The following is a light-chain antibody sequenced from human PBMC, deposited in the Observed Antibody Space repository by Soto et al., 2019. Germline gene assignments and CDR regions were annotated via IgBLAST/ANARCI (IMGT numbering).Light chain of an antibody. Sequence: DIVMTQTPLSAPVTLGQPAYIPCRSSQSLVHSDGNTSLSWLQQRPGQPPRLLIYKISNRCSGVPDRFSGSGAGTDFTLRISRVEAEDVGIYYCVQLTHFPWTFGQGTKVEV. CDR1: QSLVHSDGNTS. CDR2: KIS. V-gene: IGKV2-24*01. J-gene: IGKJ1*01. CDR3: VQLTHFPWT.